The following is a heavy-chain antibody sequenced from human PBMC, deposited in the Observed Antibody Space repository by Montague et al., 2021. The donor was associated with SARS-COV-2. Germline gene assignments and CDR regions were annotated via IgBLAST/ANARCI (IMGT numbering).Heavy chain of an antibody. V-gene: IGHV3-23*01. CDR1: GFIFSSYA. CDR2: ITAGGGST. CDR3: AKHLSGSWFGGNYDYGMDV. D-gene: IGHD3-10*01. Sequence: SLRLSCAASGFIFSSYAMSWVRQAPGKGLEWVSVITAGGGSTYYADSVKGRFTISRDNSKNTLYLQMNSLRAEDTAVYYCAKHLSGSWFGGNYDYGMDVWGQGTTVTVSS. J-gene: IGHJ6*02.